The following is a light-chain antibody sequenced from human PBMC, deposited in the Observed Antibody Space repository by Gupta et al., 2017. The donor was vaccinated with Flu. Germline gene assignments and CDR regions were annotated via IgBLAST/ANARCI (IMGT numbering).Light chain of an antibody. V-gene: IGKV1-39*01. Sequence: DIQMAQSPSSLSASVGDRVTITCRASLSIDTYLNWYQQKPGKAPKLLIYTAPTVQSGVPSRFSGSGSGTDFILTISRLQPEDFATYYCQECYNNLLTFGQGTRLEIK. J-gene: IGKJ5*01. CDR2: TAP. CDR3: QECYNNLLT. CDR1: LSIDTY.